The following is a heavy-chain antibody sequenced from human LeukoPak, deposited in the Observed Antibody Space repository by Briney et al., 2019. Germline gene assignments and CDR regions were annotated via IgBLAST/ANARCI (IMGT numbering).Heavy chain of an antibody. D-gene: IGHD1-26*01. Sequence: ASLKVSCKASGYTFTGDHMRWVREAPGGGGECVVWINPNNGGTNYAQKFQGRVTMTRDTDISKAYMELSRLRSDDTAVYYCARDLQWEHLGLWFDPWGQGTLVSVSS. V-gene: IGHV1-2*02. CDR1: GYTFTGDH. J-gene: IGHJ5*02. CDR3: ARDLQWEHLGLWFDP. CDR2: INPNNGGT.